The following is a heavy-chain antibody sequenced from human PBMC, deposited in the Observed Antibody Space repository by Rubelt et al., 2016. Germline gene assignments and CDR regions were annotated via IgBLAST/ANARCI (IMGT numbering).Heavy chain of an antibody. J-gene: IGHJ4*02. V-gene: IGHV4-34*01. CDR3: ARVRSSATMAPYYFDY. CDR1: GGSFSGYY. D-gene: IGHD6-25*01. Sequence: QVQLQQWGAGLLKPSETLSLTCAVYGGSFSGYYWSWIRQAPGKGLEWIGEINHSGSTNYNPSLKSRVAISVDTSKNQFSRKLTSVTAADTAVYYWARVRSSATMAPYYFDYWGQGTLVTVSS. CDR2: INHSGST.